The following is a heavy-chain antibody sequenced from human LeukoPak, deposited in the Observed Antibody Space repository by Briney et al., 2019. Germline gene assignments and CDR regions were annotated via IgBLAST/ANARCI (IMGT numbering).Heavy chain of an antibody. CDR1: GFSFTDAW. J-gene: IGHJ4*02. CDR3: TTEKDLYYYDSSGYFH. CDR2: IKSKADGGRA. D-gene: IGHD3-22*01. Sequence: PGGSQRLSCAASGFSFTDAWMSWVRQAPGRGLEWVGRIKSKADGGRAEYAATVKGRFYISRDDAKSTLYVQMNRLRTEDTAVYYCTTEKDLYYYDSSGYFHWGQGSLVTVSS. V-gene: IGHV3-15*01.